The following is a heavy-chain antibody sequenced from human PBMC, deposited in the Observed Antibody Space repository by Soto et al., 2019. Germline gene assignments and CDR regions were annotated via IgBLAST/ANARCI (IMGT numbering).Heavy chain of an antibody. CDR3: ARRLPLGYCSRAGCYGGHGESDY. V-gene: IGHV1-69*02. CDR1: GGTFSSYT. Sequence: SVKVSCTASGGTFSSYTISWVRQAPGQGLEWMGRIIPILGIANYAQKFQGRVTITADKSTSTAYMELSSLRSEDTAVYYCARRLPLGYCSRAGCYGGHGESDYWGKGTLVTVSS. CDR2: IIPILGIA. D-gene: IGHD2-2*01. J-gene: IGHJ4*02.